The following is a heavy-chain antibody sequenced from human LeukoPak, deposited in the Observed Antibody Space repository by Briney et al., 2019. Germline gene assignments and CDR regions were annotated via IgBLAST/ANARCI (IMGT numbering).Heavy chain of an antibody. J-gene: IGHJ4*02. Sequence: GGSLRLSCAASEFSVGSNYMAWVRQAPGKGLEWVSLIYSGGSTYYADSVKGRFTISRDNSKNSLYLQMNSLRAEDTAVYYCAKDLMRAAPGTIFGYWGQGTLVTVSS. CDR1: EFSVGSNY. V-gene: IGHV3-66*01. CDR2: IYSGGST. CDR3: AKDLMRAAPGTIFGY. D-gene: IGHD6-13*01.